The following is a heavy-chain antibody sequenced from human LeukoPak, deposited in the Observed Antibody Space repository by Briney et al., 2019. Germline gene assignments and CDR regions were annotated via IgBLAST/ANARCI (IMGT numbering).Heavy chain of an antibody. J-gene: IGHJ3*01. Sequence: GASVKVSCKASGYTFTDDYMHWVRQAPGQGLEWMGWVNPSSGGTNYAQKFQGRVTMTRDTSITTAFMELNSLRSDDTAVYYCASPTVTTAVYAVDVWGQGTVVTVSS. D-gene: IGHD4-17*01. CDR2: VNPSSGGT. V-gene: IGHV1-2*02. CDR1: GYTFTDDY. CDR3: ASPTVTTAVYAVDV.